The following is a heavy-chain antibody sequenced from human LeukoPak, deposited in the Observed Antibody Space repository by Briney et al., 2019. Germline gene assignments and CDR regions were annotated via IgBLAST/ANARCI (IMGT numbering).Heavy chain of an antibody. CDR1: GFSLTTSGVG. V-gene: IGHV2-5*01. CDR2: IYWNDDK. D-gene: IGHD2-15*01. J-gene: IGHJ4*02. CDR3: AHRGYDVLGGY. Sequence: SGPTLVKPTQTLTLTCSFSGFSLTTSGVGVGWIRQPPGKALEWLALIYWNDDKRYSPSLKSRLTITKDTSKNQVVLTMTNMDPVDTGTYYRAHRGYDVLGGYWGQGTLVTVSS.